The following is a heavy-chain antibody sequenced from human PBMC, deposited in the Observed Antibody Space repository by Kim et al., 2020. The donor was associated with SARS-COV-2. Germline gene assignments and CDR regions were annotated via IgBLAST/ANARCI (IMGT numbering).Heavy chain of an antibody. Sequence: ASVKVSCKASGYTFTSYAMHWVRQAPGQRLEWMGWINAGNGNTKYSQKFQGRVTITRDTSASTAYMELSSLRSEDTAVYYCATLLPRGGLAGAGGVRYYYGIDVWGQGTTVTVSS. J-gene: IGHJ6*02. CDR2: INAGNGNT. V-gene: IGHV1-3*01. CDR3: ATLLPRGGLAGAGGVRYYYGIDV. CDR1: GYTFTSYA. D-gene: IGHD6-19*01.